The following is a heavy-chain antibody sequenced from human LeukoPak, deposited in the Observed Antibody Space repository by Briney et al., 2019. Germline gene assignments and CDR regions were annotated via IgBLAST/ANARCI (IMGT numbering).Heavy chain of an antibody. Sequence: PGGSLRLSCAASGFSFSNYWMTWLRQAPGKGLEWVSYISSSSSIIYYTESVKGRFTVSRDNAKNSLYLQMNSLRAEDTAVYYCARNNYDSSGLADYWGQGTLVTVSS. D-gene: IGHD3-22*01. CDR1: GFSFSNYW. V-gene: IGHV3-48*04. CDR3: ARNNYDSSGLADY. J-gene: IGHJ4*02. CDR2: ISSSSSII.